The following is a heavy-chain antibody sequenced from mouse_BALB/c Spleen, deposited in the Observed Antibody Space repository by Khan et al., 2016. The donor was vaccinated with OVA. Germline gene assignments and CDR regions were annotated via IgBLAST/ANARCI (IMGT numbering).Heavy chain of an antibody. D-gene: IGHD1-2*01. J-gene: IGHJ3*01. Sequence: QVQLKQSGAELARPGASVKLSCKASGYTFTDYYINWVKQRTGQGLEWIGEIYPGSGNTYYNEKFKDKATLTADKSSTTAYMQLSSLTSEDSAVYFCARRNYFGDTFAYWGQGTLVTVSA. CDR1: GYTFTDYY. CDR3: ARRNYFGDTFAY. CDR2: IYPGSGNT. V-gene: IGHV1-77*01.